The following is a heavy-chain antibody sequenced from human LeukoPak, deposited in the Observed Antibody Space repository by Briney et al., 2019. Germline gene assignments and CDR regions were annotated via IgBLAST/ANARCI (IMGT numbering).Heavy chain of an antibody. CDR1: GFTFGDYY. Sequence: GGSLRLSCAASGFTFGDYYMNWIRQAPGRGLEWVSYISSSGSTIYYADSVQGRFTISRDNARNSLYLQMNSLRAEDTAVYFCARALAVAGPLDEYGAFDIWGQGTMVTVSS. CDR2: ISSSGSTI. V-gene: IGHV3-11*01. J-gene: IGHJ3*02. CDR3: ARALAVAGPLDEYGAFDI. D-gene: IGHD6-19*01.